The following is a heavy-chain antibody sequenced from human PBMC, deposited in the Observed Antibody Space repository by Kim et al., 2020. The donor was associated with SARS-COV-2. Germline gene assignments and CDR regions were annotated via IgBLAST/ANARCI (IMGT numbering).Heavy chain of an antibody. CDR2: IKRPYDRT. CDR1: GFSFGTFD. J-gene: IGHJ4*02. D-gene: IGHD4-17*01. V-gene: IGHV3-23*01. CDR3: VNGAWLDY. Sequence: GGSLRLSCVASGFSFGTFDMSWGRQAPGKGLKLVSVIKRPYDRTSYTESVKGRFTVSRVSARNTWYLQMNGLRAEYTAVYYCVNGAWLDYWGPGTLVTVSS.